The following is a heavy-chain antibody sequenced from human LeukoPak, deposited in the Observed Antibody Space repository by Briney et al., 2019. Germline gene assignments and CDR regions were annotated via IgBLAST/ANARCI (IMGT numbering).Heavy chain of an antibody. V-gene: IGHV3-30*02. CDR3: AREDNPLWFDP. D-gene: IGHD1-1*01. CDR1: GFTFNNFG. J-gene: IGHJ5*02. CDR2: IQYNGNNK. Sequence: GGSLRLSCAASGFTFNNFGMHWVRQAPGKGLEWVTFIQYNGNNKYYADSVKGRFTISRDNSKNTLYLQMNSLRAEDTALYYCAREDNPLWFDPWGQGTLVTVSS.